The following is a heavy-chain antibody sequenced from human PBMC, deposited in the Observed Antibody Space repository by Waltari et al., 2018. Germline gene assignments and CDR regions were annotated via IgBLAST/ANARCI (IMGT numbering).Heavy chain of an antibody. CDR2: IYYSGST. J-gene: IGHJ6*02. CDR1: GGSISTYY. V-gene: IGHV4-59*01. D-gene: IGHD1-1*01. Sequence: QVQLQESGPGLVKPSETLSLTCTVSGGSISTYYWSWIRQPPGKGLEWIGYIYYSGSTNYNPSLKGRGTRSVDTSKNQFSLKLTAVTAADTAVYYCARGGTTRNGMDVWGQGTTVTVS. CDR3: ARGGTTRNGMDV.